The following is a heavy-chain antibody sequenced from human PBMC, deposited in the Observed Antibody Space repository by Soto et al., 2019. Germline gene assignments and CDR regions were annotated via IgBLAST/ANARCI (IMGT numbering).Heavy chain of an antibody. CDR2: ISAYNGNT. Sequence: EASVKVSCKASGYTFTSYGISWVRQAPGQGLEWMGWISAYNGNTNYAQKLQGRVTMTTDTSTSTAYMELRSLRSDDTAVYYCARDRSFTIPHPGENDYWGQGTLVTVSS. V-gene: IGHV1-18*01. CDR3: ARDRSFTIPHPGENDY. CDR1: GYTFTSYG. D-gene: IGHD3-9*01. J-gene: IGHJ4*02.